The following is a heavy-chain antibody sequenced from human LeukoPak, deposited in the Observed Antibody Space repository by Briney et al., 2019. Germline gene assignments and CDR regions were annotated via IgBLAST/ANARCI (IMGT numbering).Heavy chain of an antibody. J-gene: IGHJ4*02. CDR2: INGDGSTT. Sequence: PGGSLSLSCAASGFTSSRYWMHWVRQAPGKGLVWVSRINGDGSTTSYADSVKGGFTISRDNAKNTLYLQMNSLRAEDTAVYYCAREGGYCYGASCRFFDSWGQGTLLTVSS. D-gene: IGHD2-15*01. V-gene: IGHV3-74*01. CDR3: AREGGYCYGASCRFFDS. CDR1: GFTSSRYW.